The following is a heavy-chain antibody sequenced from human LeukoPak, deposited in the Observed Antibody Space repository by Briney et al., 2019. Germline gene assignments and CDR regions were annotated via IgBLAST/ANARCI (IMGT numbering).Heavy chain of an antibody. CDR3: AKDHSRFTY. Sequence: GGSLRLSCAASGFTFTKYWLTWVRQAPGKGLEWVANINEDGTEKHYVDSGKGRFTIYRDNAKNSLYLQMNSLRAEDTAMYYCAKDHSRFTYWGQGTLVTVSS. V-gene: IGHV3-7*03. J-gene: IGHJ4*02. D-gene: IGHD2-15*01. CDR1: GFTFTKYW. CDR2: INEDGTEK.